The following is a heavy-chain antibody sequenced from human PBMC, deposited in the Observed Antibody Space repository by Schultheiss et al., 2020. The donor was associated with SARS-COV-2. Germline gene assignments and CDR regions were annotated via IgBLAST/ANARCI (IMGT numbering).Heavy chain of an antibody. CDR1: GFTFSSYS. V-gene: IGHV3-21*01. D-gene: IGHD3-10*01. CDR2: ISSSSSYI. J-gene: IGHJ4*02. Sequence: GGSLRLSCAASGFTFSSYSMNWVRQAPGKGLEWVSSISSSSSYIYYADSVKGRFTISRDNAKNSLYLQMNSLRAEDTAVYYCARVILWFGELADHYFDYWGQGTLVTVSS. CDR3: ARVILWFGELADHYFDY.